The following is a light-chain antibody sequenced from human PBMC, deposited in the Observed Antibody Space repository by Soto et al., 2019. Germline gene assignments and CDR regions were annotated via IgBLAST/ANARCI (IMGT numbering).Light chain of an antibody. V-gene: IGKV3D-20*02. Sequence: IVLMQSPDTLSLSPGERATLSCRASRSLSSDYLAWYQQKPGQAPRLLFYHASRRATGTPDRFSVSGSGADFTLTISRLEPEDFAVYFCHQRYNWPRVTFGQGTRLEIK. CDR2: HAS. CDR1: RSLSSDY. CDR3: HQRYNWPRVT. J-gene: IGKJ5*01.